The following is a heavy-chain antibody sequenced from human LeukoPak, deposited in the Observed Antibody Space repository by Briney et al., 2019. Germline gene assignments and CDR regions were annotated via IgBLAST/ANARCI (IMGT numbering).Heavy chain of an antibody. J-gene: IGHJ4*02. CDR3: ARFALKTPPTD. CDR1: GGSISSSSYY. V-gene: IGHV3-23*01. Sequence: PSETLSLTCTVSGGSISSSSYYWGWVRQAPGKGLEWVSAISGSGGSTHYADSVKGRFTISRDNSKNTLYLQMNSLRAEDTAVYYCARFALKTPPTDWGQGTLVTVSS. CDR2: ISGSGGST.